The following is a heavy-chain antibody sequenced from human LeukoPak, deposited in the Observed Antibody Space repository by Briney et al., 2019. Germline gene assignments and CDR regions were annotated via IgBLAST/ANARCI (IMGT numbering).Heavy chain of an antibody. CDR3: ARDRSNSRDLDN. CDR2: TGSSTTSHI. J-gene: IGHJ4*02. Sequence: GGSLRLSCAASGFTFSDYSMNWVRQAPGKGLEWLSCTGSSTTSHIYYADSVKGRFTISRDNAKNSLYLQMNGLRPEDTAVYYCARDRSNSRDLDNWGQGTLVTVSS. V-gene: IGHV3-21*01. CDR1: GFTFSDYS. D-gene: IGHD4-11*01.